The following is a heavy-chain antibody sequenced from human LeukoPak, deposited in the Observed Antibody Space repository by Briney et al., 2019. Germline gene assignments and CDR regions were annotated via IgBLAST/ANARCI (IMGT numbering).Heavy chain of an antibody. V-gene: IGHV3-15*01. J-gene: IGHJ4*02. CDR1: GFSFSSFW. CDR3: TTDAGEYYYDSSGYDY. CDR2: IKSKTDGGTT. Sequence: GGSLRLSCAASGFSFSSFWMSWVRQAPGKGLEWVGRIKSKTDGGTTDYAAPVKGRFTISRDDSKNTLYLQMNSLKTEDTAVYYCTTDAGEYYYDSSGYDYWGQGTLVTVSS. D-gene: IGHD3-22*01.